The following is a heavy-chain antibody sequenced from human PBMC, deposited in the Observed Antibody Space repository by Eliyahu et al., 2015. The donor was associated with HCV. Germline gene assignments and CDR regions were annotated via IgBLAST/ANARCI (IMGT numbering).Heavy chain of an antibody. J-gene: IGHJ4*02. D-gene: IGHD4-17*01. V-gene: IGHV3-21*01. Sequence: EVQLVESGGGLVKPGGSLRLSCAASGFTFSSYSMNWVRQAPGKGLEWVSSISSSSTYIYYADSVKGRFTISRDNAKNSLYLQMNSLRAEDTAVYYCARGPDFDYGDYVGEWGQGTLVTVSS. CDR1: GFTFSSYS. CDR2: ISSSSTYI. CDR3: ARGPDFDYGDYVGE.